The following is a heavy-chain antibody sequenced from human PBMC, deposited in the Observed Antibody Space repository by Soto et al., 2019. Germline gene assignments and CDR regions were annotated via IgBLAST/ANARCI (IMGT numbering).Heavy chain of an antibody. V-gene: IGHV1-2*04. D-gene: IGHD2-8*01. CDR3: ARGDSADCSNGVCSFFYNHDMDV. CDR1: GYSFTDYH. Sequence: ASVKVSCKASGYSFTDYHIHWVRQAPGQGLEWLGRINPKSGGTSTAQKFQGWVTMTTDTSISTASMELTRLTSDDTAIYYCARGDSADCSNGVCSFFYNHDMDVWGQGTTVTVSS. CDR2: INPKSGGT. J-gene: IGHJ6*02.